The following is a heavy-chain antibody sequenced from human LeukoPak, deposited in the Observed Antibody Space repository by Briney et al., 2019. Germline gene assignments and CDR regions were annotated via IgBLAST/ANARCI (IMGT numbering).Heavy chain of an antibody. V-gene: IGHV3-48*01. CDR1: GFTFSSYT. D-gene: IGHD2/OR15-2a*01. CDR3: ARVNRGAFDI. Sequence: GGSLRLSCAASGFTFSSYTMNWVRQPPGKGLEWVSNIGTSSTTIYYADSVKGRFTISRDNAKNSLYLQMNSLRADDTAVYYCARVNRGAFDIWGQGTMVTVSS. CDR2: IGTSSTTI. J-gene: IGHJ3*02.